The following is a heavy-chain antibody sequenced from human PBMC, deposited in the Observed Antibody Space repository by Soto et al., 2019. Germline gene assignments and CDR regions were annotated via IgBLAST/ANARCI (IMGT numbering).Heavy chain of an antibody. D-gene: IGHD2-2*01. CDR1: GGTFSSYA. J-gene: IGHJ6*02. V-gene: IGHV1-69*01. Sequence: QVQLVQSGAEVKKPGSSVKVFCKASGGTFSSYAISWVRQAPGQGLEWMGGIIPISETTNYAQKFQGRVTITADESKSTAYMELSSLRSEDTAVYYCARSQGSSTSLEIYYYYYYGMDVWGQGTTVTVS. CDR3: ARSQGSSTSLEIYYYYYYGMDV. CDR2: IIPISETT.